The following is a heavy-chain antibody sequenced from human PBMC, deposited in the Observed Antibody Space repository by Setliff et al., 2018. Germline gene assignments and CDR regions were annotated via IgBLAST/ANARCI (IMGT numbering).Heavy chain of an antibody. J-gene: IGHJ6*02. D-gene: IGHD5-18*01. V-gene: IGHV4-59*01. CDR2: VYYTGDT. CDR1: GGSIMNYF. Sequence: SETLSLTCTVSGGSIMNYFWSWIRQPPGKGLEWIGYVYYTGDTNYNPSLKSRLTISVDPSKNQVSLKLKSATTADTAVYYCARDRTAYNYGMDVWGQGTTVTVSS. CDR3: ARDRTAYNYGMDV.